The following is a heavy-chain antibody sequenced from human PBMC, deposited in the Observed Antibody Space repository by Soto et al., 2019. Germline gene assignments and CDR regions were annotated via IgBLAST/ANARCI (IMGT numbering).Heavy chain of an antibody. V-gene: IGHV4-4*02. Sequence: SETPSLTFAVSSGSISSSNWWSWVRQPPGKGLEWIGEIYHSGSTNYNPSLKSRVTISVDKSKNQFSLKLSSVTAADTAVYYCARSRAAAGTGYYFDYWGQGTLVTVSS. CDR1: SGSISSSNW. CDR3: ARSRAAAGTGYYFDY. D-gene: IGHD6-13*01. CDR2: IYHSGST. J-gene: IGHJ4*02.